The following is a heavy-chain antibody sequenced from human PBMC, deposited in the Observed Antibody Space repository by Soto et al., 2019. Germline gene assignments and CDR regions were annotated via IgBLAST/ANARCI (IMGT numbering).Heavy chain of an antibody. V-gene: IGHV4-61*05. CDR3: AAHRGSTYGPLDY. J-gene: IGHJ4*02. CDR1: GDSINTPHYY. Sequence: SETVSLTCTVSGDSINTPHYYWSWIRQSPGKGLEWIGYIYYSGSTNYNPSLKSRVTISVDKSKNLFSLRLTSMTAADTAMYFCAAHRGSTYGPLDYWGQGTLVTVSS. CDR2: IYYSGST. D-gene: IGHD5-18*01.